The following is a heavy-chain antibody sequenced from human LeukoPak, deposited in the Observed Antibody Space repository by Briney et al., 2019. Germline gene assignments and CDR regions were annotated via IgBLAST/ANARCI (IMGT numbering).Heavy chain of an antibody. CDR3: ARALTGIPYYFDY. D-gene: IGHD1-20*01. V-gene: IGHV3-21*01. CDR1: GFTFSSYF. Sequence: GGSLRLSCAASGFTFSSYFMNWVRQAPGKGLEWVSSITTSSNDVYYADSVRGRFTISRDNAKNSLFLQMNGLRAEDTAVYYCARALTGIPYYFDYWGQGSLVTVSS. CDR2: ITTSSNDV. J-gene: IGHJ4*02.